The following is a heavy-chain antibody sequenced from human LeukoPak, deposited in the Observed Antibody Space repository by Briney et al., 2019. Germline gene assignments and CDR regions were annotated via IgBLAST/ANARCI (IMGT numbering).Heavy chain of an antibody. CDR2: ISHDGSRE. CDR1: GFTFSGYA. D-gene: IGHD2-8*01. J-gene: IGHJ4*02. V-gene: IGHV3-30*18. CDR3: AKNGAEVGDFDY. Sequence: PGGSLRLSCSASGFTFSGYAMHWVRQAPGKGLEWVALISHDGSREDYAESVKGRFTISRDNSKNTLYLQMNSLRGEDTAVYYCAKNGAEVGDFDYWGQGTLVTVSS.